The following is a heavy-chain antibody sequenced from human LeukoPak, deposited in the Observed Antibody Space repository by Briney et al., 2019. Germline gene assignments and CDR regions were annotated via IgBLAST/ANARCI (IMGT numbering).Heavy chain of an antibody. CDR3: ARRPDGFDI. CDR1: GGSFSGYY. J-gene: IGHJ3*02. CDR2: INHSGST. V-gene: IGHV4-34*01. Sequence: PSETLSLTCAVYGGSFSGYYWSWIRQPPGKGLEWIGEINHSGSTNYNPSLKSRVTISVDTSKNQFSLKLSSVTAADTAVYYCARRPDGFDIWGQGTKVTVSS.